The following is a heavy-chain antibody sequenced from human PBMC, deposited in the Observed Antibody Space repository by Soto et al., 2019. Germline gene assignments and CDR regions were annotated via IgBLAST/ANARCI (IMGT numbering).Heavy chain of an antibody. CDR2: IKQDGSEK. J-gene: IGHJ4*02. Sequence: EVQLVESGGGLVQPGGSLRLSCAASGFTFSNYWMSWVRQAPGKGLEWVANIKQDGSEKYYVDSVKGRFTISRDNAKTSLYLQMNNLRAEDTAVYYCAREETYDYGSGPVGGQGTLVTVSS. CDR3: AREETYDYGSGPV. V-gene: IGHV3-7*01. CDR1: GFTFSNYW. D-gene: IGHD3-10*01.